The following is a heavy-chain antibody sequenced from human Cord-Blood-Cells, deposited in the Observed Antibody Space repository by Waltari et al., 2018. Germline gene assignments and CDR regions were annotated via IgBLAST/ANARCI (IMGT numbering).Heavy chain of an antibody. CDR2: INHSGST. V-gene: IGHV4-34*01. Sequence: QVQLQQWGAGLLKPSETLSLTCAVYGGSFSGYYWSWIRQPPGKGLEWIGEINHSGSTNYNPSLKIRVTISVDTSKTQFSLKLSSVTAADTAVYYCATLIADYYYYGMDVWGQGTTVTVSS. J-gene: IGHJ6*02. CDR1: GGSFSGYY. CDR3: ATLIADYYYYGMDV. D-gene: IGHD3-22*01.